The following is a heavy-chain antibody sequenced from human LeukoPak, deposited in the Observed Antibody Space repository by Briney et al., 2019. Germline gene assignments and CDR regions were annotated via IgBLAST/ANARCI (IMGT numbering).Heavy chain of an antibody. J-gene: IGHJ4*02. CDR3: TYDTSGYNYYFDH. D-gene: IGHD3-22*01. CDR1: GFTFSDFA. V-gene: IGHV3-49*04. CDR2: IRSRANGGTS. Sequence: GGSLRLSCATSGFTFSDFAITWVRQAPGKGLECIGFIRSRANGGTSEFVASVKGRFTFSRDDSQSIAYLQMNSLKTEDTAIYFYTYDTSGYNYYFDHWGQGTLVTVSS.